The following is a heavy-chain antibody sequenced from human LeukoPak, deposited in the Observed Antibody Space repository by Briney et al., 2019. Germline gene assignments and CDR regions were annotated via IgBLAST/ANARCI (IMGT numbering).Heavy chain of an antibody. J-gene: IGHJ4*02. Sequence: GGSLRLSCAASGFTFSSYWMSWVRQAPGKGLEWVANIKEDGSEKYYVDSVKGRFTISRDNAKNSLSLQMTSLRAEDTALYYCVGGNSFDYWGEGTLVALSS. CDR3: VGGNSFDY. CDR2: IKEDGSEK. D-gene: IGHD3-16*01. CDR1: GFTFSSYW. V-gene: IGHV3-7*01.